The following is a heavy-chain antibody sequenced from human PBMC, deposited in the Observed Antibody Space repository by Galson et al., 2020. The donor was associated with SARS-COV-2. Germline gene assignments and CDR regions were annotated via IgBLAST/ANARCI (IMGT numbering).Heavy chain of an antibody. Sequence: GESLKISCKTSGYSFTSYGISWVRQAPGQGLEWMGWISAFSGNTNYAQKFQGRVTMTTDKSTTTAYMELRSLRSDDTAMYYCARHNSRLMGATPAFDWWGQGTLLTVSS. CDR3: ARHNSRLMGATPAFDW. CDR1: GYSFTSYG. V-gene: IGHV1-18*01. CDR2: ISAFSGNT. D-gene: IGHD1-26*01. J-gene: IGHJ4*02.